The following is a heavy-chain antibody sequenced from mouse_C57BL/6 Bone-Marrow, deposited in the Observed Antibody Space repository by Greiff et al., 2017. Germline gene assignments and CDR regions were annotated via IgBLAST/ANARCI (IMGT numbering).Heavy chain of an antibody. D-gene: IGHD1-1*01. V-gene: IGHV1-64*01. J-gene: IGHJ2*01. CDR1: GYTFTSYW. CDR3: ARWGDYYGSSPYYFDY. CDR2: IHPNSGST. Sequence: QVQLQQPGAELVKPGASVKLSCKASGYTFTSYWMHWVKQRTGQGLEWIGMIHPNSGSTNYNEKFKSKATLTVDKSSSTAYMQLSSLTSEDSAVYYCARWGDYYGSSPYYFDYWGQGTTLTVSS.